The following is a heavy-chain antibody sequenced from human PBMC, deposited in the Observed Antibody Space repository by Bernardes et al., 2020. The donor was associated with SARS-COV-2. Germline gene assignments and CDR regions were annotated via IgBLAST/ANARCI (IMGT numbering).Heavy chain of an antibody. CDR3: ARAPPEAVAGMGLFDS. CDR2: IYYTGST. CDR1: GGSISSSTYY. J-gene: IGHJ4*02. D-gene: IGHD6-19*01. Sequence: SETLSLTCTVSGGSISSSTYYWGWLRQSPGMGLEWIGTIYYTGSTYYDPSLKSRVTISVDTSKNQFSLRLTSVTAADTSMYYCARAPPEAVAGMGLFDSWGQGTLVTVSS. V-gene: IGHV4-39*01.